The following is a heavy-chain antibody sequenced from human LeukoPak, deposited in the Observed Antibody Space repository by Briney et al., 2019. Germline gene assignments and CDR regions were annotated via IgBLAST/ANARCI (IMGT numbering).Heavy chain of an antibody. CDR3: AMEEGIAAAGARWGFDP. Sequence: PSETLSLTCTVSGGSISSSSYYWGWIRQPPGKGLEWIGSIYYSGSTYYNPSLKSRVTISVDTSKNQFSLKLSSVTAADTAVYYCAMEEGIAAAGARWGFDPWGQGTLVTVSS. D-gene: IGHD6-13*01. CDR1: GGSISSSSYY. CDR2: IYYSGST. J-gene: IGHJ5*02. V-gene: IGHV4-39*07.